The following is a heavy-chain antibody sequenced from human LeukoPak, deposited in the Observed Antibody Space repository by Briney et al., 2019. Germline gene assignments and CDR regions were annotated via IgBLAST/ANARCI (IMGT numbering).Heavy chain of an antibody. J-gene: IGHJ6*02. Sequence: GGSLRLSCVASGFTFSSYSMHWVRQAPGKGLVWVSRIFVDGSSTSYADSVKGRFTISRDNTKNTLYLQMSSLRDDDTAVYYCARAGASYAMDVWGQGTTVTVSS. CDR2: IFVDGSST. V-gene: IGHV3-74*01. CDR3: ARAGASYAMDV. CDR1: GFTFSSYS. D-gene: IGHD1-14*01.